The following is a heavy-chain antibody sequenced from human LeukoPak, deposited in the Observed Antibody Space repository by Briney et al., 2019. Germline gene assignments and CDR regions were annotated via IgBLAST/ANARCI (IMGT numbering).Heavy chain of an antibody. J-gene: IGHJ4*02. V-gene: IGHV4-4*02. D-gene: IGHD6-13*01. CDR1: GGPLNCSNW. CDR3: ARSSSWSSLYFDY. Sequence: SETLSLTCAGSGGPLNCSNWLSWVRQPPGKGLEWIGEIYHSGSTNYNPSLKSRVTISVDKSKNQFSLKLSSVTAADTAVYYCARSSSWSSLYFDYWGQGTLVTVSS. CDR2: IYHSGST.